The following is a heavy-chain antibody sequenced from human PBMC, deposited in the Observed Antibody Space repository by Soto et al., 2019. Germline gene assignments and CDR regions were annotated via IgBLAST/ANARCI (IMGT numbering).Heavy chain of an antibody. V-gene: IGHV1-69*01. CDR1: GGTFSSYA. Sequence: QVQLVQSGAEVKKPGSSVKVSCKASGGTFSSYAISWVRQAPGQGLEWMGGIIPIFGTANYAQKFQGRVTITADESTSTAYMELSRLRSEDTAVYYCARGVIAVAGTGAFYYYGMDVWGQGTTVTVSS. J-gene: IGHJ6*02. CDR3: ARGVIAVAGTGAFYYYGMDV. D-gene: IGHD6-19*01. CDR2: IIPIFGTA.